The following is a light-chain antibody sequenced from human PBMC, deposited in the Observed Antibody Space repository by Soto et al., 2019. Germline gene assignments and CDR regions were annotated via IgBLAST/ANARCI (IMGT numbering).Light chain of an antibody. J-gene: IGLJ2*01. Sequence: SYELTQPPSVSVAPGKTARITCGGNNIGSKSVHWYQQKPGQAPVLVIYYDSDRPSGIPERFSGSNSGNTATLTISRVEAGDEADYYCKVWESSIDLRGVFGGGTKLTVL. V-gene: IGLV3-21*01. CDR1: NIGSKS. CDR3: KVWESSIDLRGV. CDR2: YDS.